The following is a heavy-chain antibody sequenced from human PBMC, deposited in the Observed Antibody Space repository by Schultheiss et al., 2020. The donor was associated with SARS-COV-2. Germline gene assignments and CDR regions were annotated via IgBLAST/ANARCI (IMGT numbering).Heavy chain of an antibody. Sequence: SVKVSCKASGGTFSSYAISWVRQAPGQGLEWMGGIIPIFGTANYAQKFQGRVTITADESTSTAYMELSSLRSEDTAVYYCARNAARLITRAQFDYWGQGTLVTVSS. CDR2: IIPIFGTA. D-gene: IGHD6-6*01. CDR3: ARNAARLITRAQFDY. J-gene: IGHJ4*02. V-gene: IGHV1-69*13. CDR1: GGTFSSYA.